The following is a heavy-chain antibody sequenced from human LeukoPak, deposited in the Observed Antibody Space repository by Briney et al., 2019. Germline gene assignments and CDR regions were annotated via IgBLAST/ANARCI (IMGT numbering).Heavy chain of an antibody. D-gene: IGHD3-10*01. CDR1: GFTFSSYA. J-gene: IGHJ6*02. Sequence: PGGSLRLSCAASGFTFSSYAMSWVRQAPGKGLEWVSAISGSGGSTYYADSVKGRFTISRDNSKNILYLQMNSLRAEDTAVYYCASGYGLGSYYNGPGDYHYYGLDVWGQGTTVTVSS. V-gene: IGHV3-23*01. CDR3: ASGYGLGSYYNGPGDYHYYGLDV. CDR2: ISGSGGST.